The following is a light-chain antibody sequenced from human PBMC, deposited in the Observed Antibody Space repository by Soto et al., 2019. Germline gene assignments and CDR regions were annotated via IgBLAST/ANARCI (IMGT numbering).Light chain of an antibody. V-gene: IGKV3-15*01. CDR2: ATS. CDR3: XXXXXWXLT. Sequence: EIVVTQSPATLSVSPGERXXLSXXASQSVGNNFAWYQQKPGQAPRLLIFATSTRATGVPARFSGSGSGTEFTLTISSLQSXXXXXXXXXXXXXWXLTFGGGAKVEIE. CDR1: QSVGNN. J-gene: IGKJ4*01.